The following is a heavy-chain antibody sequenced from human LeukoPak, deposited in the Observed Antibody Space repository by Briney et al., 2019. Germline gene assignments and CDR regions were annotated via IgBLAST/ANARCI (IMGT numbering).Heavy chain of an antibody. CDR3: AKRRGDV. V-gene: IGHV3-23*01. CDR1: GLTFSHYA. J-gene: IGHJ6*04. Sequence: PGGSLRLSCVVSGLTFSHYAMTWVRQAPGKGLEWVSSISNSGDDTDYADSVKGRFTVSRDNSENSLYLQMNSLGVEDTAVYYCAKRRGDVWGKGTTVTVSS. CDR2: ISNSGDDT.